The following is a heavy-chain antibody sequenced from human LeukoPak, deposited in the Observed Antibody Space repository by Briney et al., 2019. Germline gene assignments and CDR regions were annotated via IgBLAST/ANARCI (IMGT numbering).Heavy chain of an antibody. CDR1: GFTFSSYA. V-gene: IGHV3-30-3*01. J-gene: IGHJ4*02. Sequence: GGSLRLSCAASGFTFSSYAMHWVRQAPGKGLEWVAVISYDGSNKYYADSVKGRFTISRDNSKNTLYLQMNSLRAEDTAVYYCARDGDPTGYFDYWGQGTLVTVSS. CDR3: ARDGDPTGYFDY. D-gene: IGHD4-17*01. CDR2: ISYDGSNK.